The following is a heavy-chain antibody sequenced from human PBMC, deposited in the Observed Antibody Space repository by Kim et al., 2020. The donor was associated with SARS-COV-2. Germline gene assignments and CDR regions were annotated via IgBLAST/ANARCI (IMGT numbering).Heavy chain of an antibody. CDR1: GFTFSNAW. J-gene: IGHJ3*02. V-gene: IGHV3-15*01. D-gene: IGHD2-2*01. CDR3: TTESILTYCSSTSCPLGAFDI. Sequence: GGSLRLSCAASGFTFSNAWMSWVRQAPGKGLEWVGRIKSKTDGGTTDYAAPVKGRFTISRDDSKNTLYLQMNSLKTEDTAVYYCTTESILTYCSSTSCPLGAFDIWGQGTMVTVSS. CDR2: IKSKTDGGTT.